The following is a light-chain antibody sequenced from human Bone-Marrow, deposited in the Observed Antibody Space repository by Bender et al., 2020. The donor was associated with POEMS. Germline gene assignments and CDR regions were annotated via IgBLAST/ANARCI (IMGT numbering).Light chain of an antibody. V-gene: IGLV3-25*03. CDR1: ASPKRY. Sequence: SYELTQPPSVSVSPGQTARITCSGDASPKRYGYWYQQKPGQAPVLLIYKDIERPSGIPERFSGSSSATTVTLTISGVQAEDEADYYCQSTDGSGTYVFGTGTKVTVL. J-gene: IGLJ1*01. CDR3: QSTDGSGTYV. CDR2: KDI.